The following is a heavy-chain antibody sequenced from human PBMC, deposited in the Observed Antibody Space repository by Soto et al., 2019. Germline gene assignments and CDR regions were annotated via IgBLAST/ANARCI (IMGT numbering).Heavy chain of an antibody. V-gene: IGHV1-8*01. D-gene: IGHD3-10*01. CDR2: MNPNSGNT. CDR1: GYTFPSYD. CDR3: AGGLYRDRGVIIYYYYCYMDV. Sequence: ASMKVSCKASGYTFPSYDINWVRQATGQGLEWMGWMNPNSGNTGYAQKFQGRGTMTRNTSISTAYMELSSLRSEDTAVYYFAGGLYRDRGVIIYYYYCYMDVWRKATKVTVS. J-gene: IGHJ6*03.